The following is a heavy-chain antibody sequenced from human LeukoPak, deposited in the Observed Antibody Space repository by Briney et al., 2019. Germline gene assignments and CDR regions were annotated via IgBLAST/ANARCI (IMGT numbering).Heavy chain of an antibody. J-gene: IGHJ4*02. CDR3: ARVSWPYCGGDCYPGLWD. CDR1: GGSISRSSYY. Sequence: SETLSLTCTVSGGSISRSSYYWGWIRQPPGKGLEWIGSIYYSGSTYYNPSLKSRVTISVDTSKNQFSLKLSSVTAADTAVYYCARVSWPYCGGDCYPGLWDWGQGTLVTVSS. V-gene: IGHV4-39*01. CDR2: IYYSGST. D-gene: IGHD2-21*01.